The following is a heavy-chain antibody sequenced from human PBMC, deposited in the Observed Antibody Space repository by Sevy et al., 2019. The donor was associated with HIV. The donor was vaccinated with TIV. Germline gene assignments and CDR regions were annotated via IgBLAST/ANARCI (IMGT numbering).Heavy chain of an antibody. V-gene: IGHV3-7*01. CDR2: MKQDGSEK. CDR3: ARDYS. Sequence: GGSLRLSCGASGFIFNSYWMTWVRQAPGKGLEWVATMKQDGSEKYYVDSVKGRFTISRDNVKNSVHLHMSSLRVEDTAMYYCARDYSWGQGTQVTVSS. CDR1: GFIFNSYW. J-gene: IGHJ4*02.